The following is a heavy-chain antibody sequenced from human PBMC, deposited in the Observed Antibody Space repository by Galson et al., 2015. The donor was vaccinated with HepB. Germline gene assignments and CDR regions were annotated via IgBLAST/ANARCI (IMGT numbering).Heavy chain of an antibody. J-gene: IGHJ3*02. Sequence: SLRLSCAASGFTFSSYWMSWVRQAPGKGLEWVANIKQDGSEKYYVDSVKGRFTISRDNAKNSLYLQMNSLRAEDTAVYYCARLSTGQLTDAFDIWGQGTMVTVSS. D-gene: IGHD6-13*01. CDR1: GFTFSSYW. CDR2: IKQDGSEK. CDR3: ARLSTGQLTDAFDI. V-gene: IGHV3-7*01.